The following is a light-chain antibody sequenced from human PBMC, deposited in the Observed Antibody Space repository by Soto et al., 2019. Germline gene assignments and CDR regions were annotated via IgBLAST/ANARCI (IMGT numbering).Light chain of an antibody. CDR3: QQSYSSPPT. Sequence: DIQMTQSPSSLSASVGDRVTITCQASQSISSYLNWYQQKPGKAPKLLIFAASSLQSGVPSRFSGSRSGPDFTLTISSLQPEDFATYYCQQSYSSPPTFGQGTKVDI. CDR1: QSISSY. J-gene: IGKJ1*01. V-gene: IGKV1-39*01. CDR2: AAS.